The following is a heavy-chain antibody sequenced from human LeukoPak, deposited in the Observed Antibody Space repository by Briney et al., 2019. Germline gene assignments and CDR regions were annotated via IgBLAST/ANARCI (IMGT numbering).Heavy chain of an antibody. CDR2: ISSSSSYI. J-gene: IGHJ4*02. Sequence: PGGSLRLSCVASGFTFSSYGMNWVRQAPGKGLEWVSFISSSSSYIKYAYSVKGRFTVSRDNAKKSLYLQMNNLRAEDTAVYYCAIVAGGDPFDYWGQGTLVTVSS. D-gene: IGHD3-16*01. V-gene: IGHV3-21*01. CDR3: AIVAGGDPFDY. CDR1: GFTFSSYG.